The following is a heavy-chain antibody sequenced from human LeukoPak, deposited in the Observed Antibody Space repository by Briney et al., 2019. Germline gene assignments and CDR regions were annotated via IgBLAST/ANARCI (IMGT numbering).Heavy chain of an antibody. Sequence: GGSLRLSCAASGFTFSNYWMHWVRQAPGKGLKWVSRINSDGSNKTYADSVKGRFTISRDNAKNTLYLQMSSLRVGDTAVYYCARSDYGDNYWGQGILVTVSS. CDR3: ARSDYGDNY. D-gene: IGHD4-17*01. CDR1: GFTFSNYW. V-gene: IGHV3-74*01. CDR2: INSDGSNK. J-gene: IGHJ4*02.